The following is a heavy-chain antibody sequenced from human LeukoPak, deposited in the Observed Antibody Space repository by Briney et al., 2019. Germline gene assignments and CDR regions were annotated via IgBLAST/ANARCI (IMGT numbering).Heavy chain of an antibody. D-gene: IGHD3-22*01. V-gene: IGHV3-23*01. Sequence: GGSLRLSCAASGFMFSSYAMNWVRQAPGKGLEWVSSVSGSGGSTKYADSVKGRFTISRDKSTNTLYLEMNSLRADDTAVYYCAKNSERSYITMIKDGMDVWGKGTTVTVSS. CDR3: AKNSERSYITMIKDGMDV. J-gene: IGHJ6*04. CDR1: GFMFSSYA. CDR2: VSGSGGST.